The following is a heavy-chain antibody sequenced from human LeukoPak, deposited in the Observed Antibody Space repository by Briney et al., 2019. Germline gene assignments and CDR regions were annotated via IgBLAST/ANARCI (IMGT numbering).Heavy chain of an antibody. CDR2: ISSSGSTI. J-gene: IGHJ2*01. Sequence: GGSLRLSCAASGFTFSSYEMNWVRQAPGKGLEWVSYISSSGSTIYYADSVKGRFTISRDNAKNSLYLQMNSLRAEDTAVYYCTRGQSGMYWYFDLWGRGTLDTVSS. V-gene: IGHV3-48*03. CDR3: TRGQSGMYWYFDL. D-gene: IGHD1-26*01. CDR1: GFTFSSYE.